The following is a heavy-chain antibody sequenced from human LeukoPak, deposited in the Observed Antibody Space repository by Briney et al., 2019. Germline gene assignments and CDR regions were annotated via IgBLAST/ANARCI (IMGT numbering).Heavy chain of an antibody. CDR3: ARVDIVVVPAAKGPYYYYGMAV. V-gene: IGHV1-18*01. CDR1: GYTFTSYG. J-gene: IGHJ6*02. CDR2: ISAYNGNT. D-gene: IGHD2-2*03. Sequence: ASVKVSCKASGYTFTSYGISWVRQAPGQGLEWMGWISAYNGNTNYAQKLQGRVTMTTDTSTSTAYMELRSLRSDDTAVYYCARVDIVVVPAAKGPYYYYGMAVWGQGTTVTVSS.